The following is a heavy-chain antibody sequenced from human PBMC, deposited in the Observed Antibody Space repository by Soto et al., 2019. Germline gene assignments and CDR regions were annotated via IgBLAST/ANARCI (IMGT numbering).Heavy chain of an antibody. CDR3: AATYSGYDYPYYYYGMDV. Sequence: SVKVSCKASGFTFTSSAVQWVRQARGQRLEWIGWIVVGSGNTNYAQKFQERVTITRDMSTSTAYMELSSLRSEDTAVYYCAATYSGYDYPYYYYGMDVSGQGTTVTVSS. J-gene: IGHJ6*02. D-gene: IGHD5-12*01. CDR2: IVVGSGNT. CDR1: GFTFTSSA. V-gene: IGHV1-58*01.